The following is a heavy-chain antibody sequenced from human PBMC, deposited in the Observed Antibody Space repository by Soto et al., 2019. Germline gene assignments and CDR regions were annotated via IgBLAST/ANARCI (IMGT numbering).Heavy chain of an antibody. CDR3: VLQTRVVVTGTFDY. J-gene: IGHJ4*02. CDR1: GDTFSSYT. CDR2: IIPVVSIA. Sequence: QVHLMQSGAEVKKPGSSVKVSCKASGDTFSSYTINWVRQAPGQGLEWMGRIIPVVSIANYAQKFQGRVTITADKSTSTGYMELSSLRSEDMAVYYCVLQTRVVVTGTFDYWGQGTLVTVSS. D-gene: IGHD2-15*01. V-gene: IGHV1-69*02.